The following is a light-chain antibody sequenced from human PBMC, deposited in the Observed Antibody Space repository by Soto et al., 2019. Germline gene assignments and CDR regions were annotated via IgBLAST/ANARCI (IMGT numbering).Light chain of an antibody. CDR3: SSYTSSSTLEV. CDR1: SSDIGGYNY. CDR2: DVS. Sequence: QSALTQPASVSGSPGQSITISCTGTSSDIGGYNYVSWHQQYPGKAPKVMIYDVSNRPSGVSNRFSGSKSGNTASLTISGLQAEDEADYYCSSYTSSSTLEVFGTGTKVTVL. V-gene: IGLV2-14*01. J-gene: IGLJ1*01.